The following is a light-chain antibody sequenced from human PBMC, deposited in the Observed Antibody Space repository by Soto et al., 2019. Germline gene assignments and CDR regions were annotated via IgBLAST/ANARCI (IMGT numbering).Light chain of an antibody. CDR3: QQYGSSPTT. CDR1: QSVSSSY. J-gene: IGKJ1*01. V-gene: IGKV3-20*01. CDR2: GAS. Sequence: LVLTQSPGTLSLSPGERATLSCRASQSVSSSYLAWYQQKPGQAPRLLIYGASSRATGIPDRFSGSGSGTDFTLTISRLEPEDFAVYYCQQYGSSPTTFGQGTKV.